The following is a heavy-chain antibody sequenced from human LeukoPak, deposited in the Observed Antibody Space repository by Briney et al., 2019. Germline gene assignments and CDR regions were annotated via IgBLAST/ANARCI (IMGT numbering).Heavy chain of an antibody. Sequence: PSETLSLTCAVYGGSFSGFYWSWIRQPPGKGPQWIGEINHSGSTNYNPSLKSRVTTSVETSKNQFSLKLSSVTAADTAVHFCASGSSGYDPWGQGTLVTVSS. J-gene: IGHJ5*02. CDR2: INHSGST. CDR1: GGSFSGFY. CDR3: ASGSSGYDP. V-gene: IGHV4-34*01. D-gene: IGHD5-12*01.